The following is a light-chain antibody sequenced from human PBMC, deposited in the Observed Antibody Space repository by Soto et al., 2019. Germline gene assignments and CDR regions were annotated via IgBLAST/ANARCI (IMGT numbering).Light chain of an antibody. CDR2: KAS. J-gene: IGKJ1*01. V-gene: IGKV1-5*03. Sequence: DIQMTQSPSTLSASVGDRVTITCRASQSISNSLAWYQQKPGKAPTVLIYKASTLESGVPSRFSGSWSGTEFTLTIRSLQPDDVATYYCQQYDSYSLWTFGPGTKVEIK. CDR1: QSISNS. CDR3: QQYDSYSLWT.